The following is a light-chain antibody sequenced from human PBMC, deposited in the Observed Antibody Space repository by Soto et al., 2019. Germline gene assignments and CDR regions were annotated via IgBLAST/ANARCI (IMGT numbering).Light chain of an antibody. CDR1: NSNIGRRS. CDR3: AAWDDSLNGSVV. V-gene: IGLV1-44*01. J-gene: IGLJ2*01. CDR2: SNN. Sequence: SVLTQPPSASGTPGQRVTISCSGSNSNIGRRSVIWYQQLPGTAPKLLIYSNNQRPSGVPDRFSGSKSGTSASLAISGLQSEDEADYYCAAWDDSLNGSVVFGGGTKLTVL.